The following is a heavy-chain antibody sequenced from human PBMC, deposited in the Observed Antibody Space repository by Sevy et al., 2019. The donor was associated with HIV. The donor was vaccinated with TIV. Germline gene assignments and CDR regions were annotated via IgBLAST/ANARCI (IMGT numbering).Heavy chain of an antibody. J-gene: IGHJ4*02. D-gene: IGHD1-7*01. CDR2: LSYDAADT. CDR1: GFALNSFA. CDR3: ARAGVPSNYQEHPRLYFVF. Sequence: GGALRLSCAASGFALNSFAMHWVRQTPDKGLEWLAVLSYDAADTYYADAVKGRYSISRDNSKNTLYLQMSSLRLEDTAVYYCARAGVPSNYQEHPRLYFVFWGQATLVPVSS. V-gene: IGHV3-30*07.